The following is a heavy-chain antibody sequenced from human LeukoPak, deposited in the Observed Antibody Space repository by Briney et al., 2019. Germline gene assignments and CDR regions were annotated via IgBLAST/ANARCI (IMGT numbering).Heavy chain of an antibody. V-gene: IGHV4-39*01. CDR3: ARPGVATPFDY. CDR1: GGSISSSSYY. J-gene: IGHJ4*02. D-gene: IGHD5-12*01. Sequence: SETLCLTCTVSGGSISSSSYYWGWIRQPPGKGLEWIGSIYYSGSTYFNPSLKSRVTISGDTSKNQFSLKRSAVPAADTAVYYCARPGVATPFDYCGRGTLVTVSS. CDR2: IYYSGST.